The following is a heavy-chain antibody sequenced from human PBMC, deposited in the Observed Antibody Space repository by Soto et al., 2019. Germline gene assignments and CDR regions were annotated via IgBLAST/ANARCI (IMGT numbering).Heavy chain of an antibody. V-gene: IGHV5-10-1*01. Sequence: GESLKISCKGSGYSFPSYRISWVRQRPGKGLEWMGRIDPSDSYTNNSPSFQGHVTISVDKSINTAYLQWISLKASDTAIYYCARPQEPSDTVMVPFDYWGQGTLVTVSS. J-gene: IGHJ4*02. CDR1: GYSFPSYR. CDR2: IDPSDSYT. CDR3: ARPQEPSDTVMVPFDY. D-gene: IGHD5-18*01.